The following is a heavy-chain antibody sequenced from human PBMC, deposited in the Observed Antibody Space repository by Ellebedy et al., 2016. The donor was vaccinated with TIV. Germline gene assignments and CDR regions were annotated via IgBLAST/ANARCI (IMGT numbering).Heavy chain of an antibody. CDR3: ARTFMTGEGYFDY. CDR2: IDWDDDK. D-gene: IGHD7-27*01. Sequence: SGPTLVKPTQTLTLTCPFSGFSLSTSGMCVSCLLPPPGQALDWLARIDWDDDKYYSTSLKTRLTISKDTSKNQVVLTMTNMDPVDTATYYCARTFMTGEGYFDYWGQGTLVTVSS. V-gene: IGHV2-70*11. J-gene: IGHJ4*02. CDR1: GFSLSTSGMC.